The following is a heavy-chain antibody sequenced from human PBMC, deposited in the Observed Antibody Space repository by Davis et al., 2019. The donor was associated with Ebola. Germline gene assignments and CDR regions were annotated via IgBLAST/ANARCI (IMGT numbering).Heavy chain of an antibody. CDR1: GGSISSSSYY. CDR3: ARVKWGTYYYYGMDV. V-gene: IGHV4-39*07. D-gene: IGHD1-7*01. Sequence: MPSETLSLTCTVSGGSISSSSYYWGWIRQPPGKGLEWIGSIYYSGSTYYNPSLKSRVTISVDTSKNQFSLKLSSVTAADTAVYYCARVKWGTYYYYGMDVWGQGTTVTVSS. J-gene: IGHJ6*02. CDR2: IYYSGST.